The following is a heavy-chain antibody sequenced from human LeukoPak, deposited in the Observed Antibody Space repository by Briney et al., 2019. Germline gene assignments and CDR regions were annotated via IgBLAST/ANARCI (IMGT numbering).Heavy chain of an antibody. CDR2: ISGSGGST. V-gene: IGHV3-23*01. D-gene: IGHD2-8*01. J-gene: IGHJ4*02. Sequence: GGSLRLSCAASGFTFSSYAMSWVRQAPGKGLEWVSAISGSGGSTYYADSVKGRFTISRDNSKNTLYLQMNSLRAEDTAVYYCAKDGVMLYAIKYYFDYWGQGTLVTVSS. CDR1: GFTFSSYA. CDR3: AKDGVMLYAIKYYFDY.